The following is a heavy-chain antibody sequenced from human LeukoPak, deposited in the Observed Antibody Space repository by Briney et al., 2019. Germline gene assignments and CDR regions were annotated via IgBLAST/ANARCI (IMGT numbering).Heavy chain of an antibody. CDR3: ASLYCGGDCPLG. CDR1: GYTFTGYY. J-gene: IGHJ4*02. V-gene: IGHV1-8*02. Sequence: ASVKVSCKASGYTFTGYYMHWVRQAPGQGLEWMGWMNPNSGNTGYAQKFQGRVTMTRNTSISTAYMELSSLRSEDTAVYYCASLYCGGDCPLGWGQGTLVTVSS. CDR2: MNPNSGNT. D-gene: IGHD2-21*02.